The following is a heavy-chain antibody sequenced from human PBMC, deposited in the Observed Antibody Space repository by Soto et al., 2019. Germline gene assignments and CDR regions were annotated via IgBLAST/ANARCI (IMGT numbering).Heavy chain of an antibody. J-gene: IGHJ3*02. Sequence: ASVKVSCKASGYTFTGYYMHWVRQAPGQGLEWMGWINPNSGGTNYAQKFQGWVTMTRDTSISTAYMELSRLRSDDTAVYYCARTRPTNPTDAFDIWGQGTMVTVSS. CDR2: INPNSGGT. D-gene: IGHD2-8*01. V-gene: IGHV1-2*04. CDR1: GYTFTGYY. CDR3: ARTRPTNPTDAFDI.